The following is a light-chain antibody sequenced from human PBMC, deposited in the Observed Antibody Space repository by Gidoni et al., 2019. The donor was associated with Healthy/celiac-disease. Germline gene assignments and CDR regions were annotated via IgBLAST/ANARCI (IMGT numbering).Light chain of an antibody. CDR2: EVS. CDR3: SSYTSSSTRV. Sequence: QSALTQPASVSGSPGQSLTISCTGTSSDVDGYNYVSWYQQHPGKAPKLMIYEVSTRPSGVSNRFSGSKSGNTASLTISGLQAEDEADYYCSSYTSSSTRVFGGGTKLTVL. V-gene: IGLV2-14*01. J-gene: IGLJ2*01. CDR1: SSDVDGYNY.